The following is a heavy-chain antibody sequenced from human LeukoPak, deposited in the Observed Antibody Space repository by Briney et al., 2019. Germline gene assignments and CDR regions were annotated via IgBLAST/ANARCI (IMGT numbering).Heavy chain of an antibody. CDR3: AKSRSGSANWALQIFDN. V-gene: IGHV3-53*01. D-gene: IGHD1-1*01. CDR1: GFTVSNTY. CDR2: FYSGGST. Sequence: GGSLRLSCAASGFTVSNTYMAWVRQAPGKGLEWVSIFYSGGSTYYADSVKGRFIISKDNSKNTLYLQMNSLRADDTAVYYCAKSRSGSANWALQIFDNWGQGTLVTVSS. J-gene: IGHJ4*02.